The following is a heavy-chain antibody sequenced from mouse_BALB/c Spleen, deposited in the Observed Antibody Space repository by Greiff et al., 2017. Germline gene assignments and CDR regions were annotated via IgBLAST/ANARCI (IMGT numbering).Heavy chain of an antibody. Sequence: QVQLQQSAAELARPGASVKMSCKASGYTFTSYTMHWVKQRPGQGLEWIGYINPSSGYTEYNQKFKDKTTLTADKSSSTAYMQLSSLTSEDSAVYYCARGGYYDYDVGIAYWGQGTLVTVSA. D-gene: IGHD2-4*01. J-gene: IGHJ3*01. CDR2: INPSSGYT. V-gene: IGHV1-4*02. CDR1: GYTFTSYT. CDR3: ARGGYYDYDVGIAY.